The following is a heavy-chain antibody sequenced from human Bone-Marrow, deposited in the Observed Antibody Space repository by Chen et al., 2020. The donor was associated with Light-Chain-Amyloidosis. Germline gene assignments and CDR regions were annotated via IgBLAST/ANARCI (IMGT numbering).Heavy chain of an antibody. CDR2: IYPDDSDA. CDR3: ARRRGGYNFDH. Sequence: EVQLEQSGPEVKKPGESLKISCKGSGYTFPNYWIGWVRQMPGKGLEWMGVIYPDDSDARYSPSFEGQVTISADKSITTAYLQWRSLKASDTAMYYCARRRGGYNFDHWGQGTLVTVSS. CDR1: GYTFPNYW. V-gene: IGHV5-51*01. J-gene: IGHJ4*02. D-gene: IGHD5-12*01.